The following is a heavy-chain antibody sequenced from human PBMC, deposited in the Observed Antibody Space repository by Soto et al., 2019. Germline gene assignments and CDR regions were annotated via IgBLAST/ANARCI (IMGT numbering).Heavy chain of an antibody. CDR2: IYYSGST. CDR1: GGSISSGGYY. D-gene: IGHD6-19*01. Sequence: SETLSLTCTVSGGSISSGGYYWSWIRQHPGKGLEWIGYIYYSGSTYYNPSLKSRVTISVDTSKNQFSLKLSSVTAADTAVYYCASDRSSGWDQGYGMDVWGQGTTVTVSS. V-gene: IGHV4-31*03. CDR3: ASDRSSGWDQGYGMDV. J-gene: IGHJ6*02.